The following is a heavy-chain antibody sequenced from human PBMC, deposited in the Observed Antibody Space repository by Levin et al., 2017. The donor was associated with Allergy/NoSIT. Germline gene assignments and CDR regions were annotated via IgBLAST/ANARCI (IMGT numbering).Heavy chain of an antibody. J-gene: IGHJ4*02. D-gene: IGHD5-18*01. CDR2: IYYSGST. V-gene: IGHV4-39*01. CDR3: ARHAGVDGQLWRYYFDY. Sequence: SQTLSLTCTVSGGSISSSSYYWGWIRQPPGKGLEWIGSIYYSGSTYYNPSLKSRVTISVDTSKNQFSLKLSSVTAADTAVYYCARHAGVDGQLWRYYFDYWGQGTLVTVSS. CDR1: GGSISSSSYY.